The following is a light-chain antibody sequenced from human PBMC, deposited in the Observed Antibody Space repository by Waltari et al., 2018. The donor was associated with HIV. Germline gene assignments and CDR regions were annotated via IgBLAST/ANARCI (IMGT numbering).Light chain of an antibody. CDR2: NNN. V-gene: IGLV1-44*01. CDR1: SSTMGGHP. CDR3: AAWDDSLNGAI. J-gene: IGLJ2*01. Sequence: QPVLTQPPSASGTPGQRVTISCSGSSSTMGGHPVSWYQHLPGTAPKLLIYNNNQRPSGVPDRFSGSTSGTSASLAISGVQSEDEADYFCAAWDDSLNGAIFGGGTKLTVL.